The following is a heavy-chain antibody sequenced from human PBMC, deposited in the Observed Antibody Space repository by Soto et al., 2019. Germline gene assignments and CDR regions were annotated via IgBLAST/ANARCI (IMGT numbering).Heavy chain of an antibody. D-gene: IGHD5-12*01. CDR1: GYTFSDYY. J-gene: IGHJ6*03. CDR3: ARESGGATATLDYYYFYMDV. Sequence: QVQLVQSGAEVKKPGASVTVSCKACGYTFSDYYLHWVRQAPGQGPEWMGWINPNSGRTKFAQNFKGRVTMTRDTSVRTAFMELNWLKSDDTAVYYCARESGGATATLDYYYFYMDVWGKGTTVTVSS. V-gene: IGHV1-2*02. CDR2: INPNSGRT.